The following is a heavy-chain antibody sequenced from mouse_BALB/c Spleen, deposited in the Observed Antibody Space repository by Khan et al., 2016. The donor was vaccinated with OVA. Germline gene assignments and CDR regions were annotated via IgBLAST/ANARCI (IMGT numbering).Heavy chain of an antibody. CDR3: ARTARIKY. V-gene: IGHV3-2*02. Sequence: EVQLKESGPGLVKPSQSLSLTCTVTGYSITSGYGWNWIRQFPGNKLEWMGYISYSGSPNYNPSFKSRISITRETSKNQFFLQLNSVTTEDTATYYCARTARIKYWGQGTTLTVSS. CDR1: GYSITSGYG. D-gene: IGHD1-2*01. CDR2: ISYSGSP. J-gene: IGHJ2*01.